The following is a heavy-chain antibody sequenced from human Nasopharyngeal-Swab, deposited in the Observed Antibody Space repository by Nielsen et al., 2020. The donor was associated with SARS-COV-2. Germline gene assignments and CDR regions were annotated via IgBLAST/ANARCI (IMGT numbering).Heavy chain of an antibody. V-gene: IGHV3-73*01. J-gene: IGHJ4*02. CDR1: GFTFSGSA. CDR3: VRQTGYHFDS. D-gene: IGHD5-12*01. CDR2: IRSKAHNYAA. Sequence: GASLRLSCAASGFTFSGSAMHCVRQASGKGLEWVGRIRSKAHNYAAVYAASVEGRFTISRDDSKKTAFLQMDSLKSEDTAVYFCVRQTGYHFDSWGQGTLVTVSS.